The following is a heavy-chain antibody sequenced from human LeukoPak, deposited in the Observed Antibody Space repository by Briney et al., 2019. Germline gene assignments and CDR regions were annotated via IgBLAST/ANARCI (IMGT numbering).Heavy chain of an antibody. J-gene: IGHJ4*02. V-gene: IGHV3-30-3*01. CDR2: ISYDGSNK. Sequence: GRSLRLSCAASGFTFSSYAMHWVRQAPGKGLEWVAVISYDGSNKYYADSVKGRLTISRDNSKNTLYLQMNSLRAEDTAVYYCASGIVVVTAIDYWGQGTLVAVSS. CDR3: ASGIVVVTAIDY. CDR1: GFTFSSYA. D-gene: IGHD2-21*02.